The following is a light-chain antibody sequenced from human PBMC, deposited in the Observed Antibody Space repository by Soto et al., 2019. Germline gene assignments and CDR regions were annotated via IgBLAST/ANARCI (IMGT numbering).Light chain of an antibody. Sequence: DIQMTQSPSTLSASVGDRVTITCRASQSISSWLAWYQQKPGKAPKALIYKASSLESGVPSRFSGSGSGTEFTLTISSLQSDDFATYYCQQYNGFPWTFGQGTMVEIK. CDR2: KAS. CDR3: QQYNGFPWT. CDR1: QSISSW. V-gene: IGKV1-5*03. J-gene: IGKJ1*01.